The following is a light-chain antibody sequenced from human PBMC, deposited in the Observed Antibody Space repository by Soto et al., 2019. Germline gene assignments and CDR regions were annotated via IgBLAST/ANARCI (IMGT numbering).Light chain of an antibody. CDR3: TSYTSSSSLYV. V-gene: IGLV2-14*01. CDR2: EVT. Sequence: QSVLTQPASVSGCPGQSITISCTGSSSDIGGYNYVSWYQQHPGRAPKLMIYEVTNRPSGVSHRFSGSKSGNTASLTISGLHAEDEADYYCTSYTSSSSLYVFGTGTKV. CDR1: SSDIGGYNY. J-gene: IGLJ1*01.